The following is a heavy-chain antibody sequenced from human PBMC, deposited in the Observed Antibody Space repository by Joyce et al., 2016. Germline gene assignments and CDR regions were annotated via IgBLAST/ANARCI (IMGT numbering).Heavy chain of an antibody. V-gene: IGHV3-30*19. Sequence: QVQLEGSGGGVVRPGRSLRLSCEGSGFTFSDYGIHWVRQAPGKGLEWVAVISYDGSHKQYAESVKGRFTVSRDNSKNTVYLQMNSLRGDDTALYYCAKPRERILLAFDYWGQGALVIVSS. CDR3: AKPRERILLAFDY. CDR2: ISYDGSHK. CDR1: GFTFSDYG. D-gene: IGHD2-15*01. J-gene: IGHJ4*02.